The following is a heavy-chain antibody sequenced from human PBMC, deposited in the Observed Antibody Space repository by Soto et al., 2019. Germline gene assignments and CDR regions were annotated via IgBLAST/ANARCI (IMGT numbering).Heavy chain of an antibody. CDR3: ARGDETGTKPNWFEP. CDR1: GYTFTSYD. D-gene: IGHD1-7*01. CDR2: MNPNSGNT. V-gene: IGHV1-8*01. Sequence: ASVKVSPKASGYTFTSYDINWLRQATGQGLEWMGWMNPNSGNTGYAQKFQGRVTMTRNTSISTAYMELSSLRSEDTAVYYCARGDETGTKPNWFEPWGQGTLVTVSS. J-gene: IGHJ5*02.